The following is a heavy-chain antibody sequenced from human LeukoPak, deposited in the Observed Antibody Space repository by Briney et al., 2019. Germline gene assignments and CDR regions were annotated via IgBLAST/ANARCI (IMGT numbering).Heavy chain of an antibody. CDR1: GFTFSSYW. V-gene: IGHV3-7*01. D-gene: IGHD3-9*01. Sequence: GGSLRLSCAASGFTFSSYWMSWVRQAPGKGLEWVANIKQDGSEKYYVDSVRGRFTISRDNAKNSLYLQMNSLRAEDTAVYYCARDWGKLRYFDWFKTDAFDIWGQGTMVTVSS. J-gene: IGHJ3*02. CDR3: ARDWGKLRYFDWFKTDAFDI. CDR2: IKQDGSEK.